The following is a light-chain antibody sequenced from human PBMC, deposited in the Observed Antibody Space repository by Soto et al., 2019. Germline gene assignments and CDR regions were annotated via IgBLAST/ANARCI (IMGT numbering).Light chain of an antibody. Sequence: LAFTSSSVSLSFHPGERATVSCRASQSVSSSFLAWYQQNPGQAPRLLIFGASNRATGIPARFSGSGSGTDFILTISRLEPEDFAVYYCQQYSKWPLTFGGGTKVDIK. J-gene: IGKJ4*01. V-gene: IGKV3D-20*02. CDR1: QSVSSSF. CDR3: QQYSKWPLT. CDR2: GAS.